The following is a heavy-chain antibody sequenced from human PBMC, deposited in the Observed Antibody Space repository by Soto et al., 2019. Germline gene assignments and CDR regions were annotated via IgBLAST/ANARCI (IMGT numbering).Heavy chain of an antibody. D-gene: IGHD3-22*01. V-gene: IGHV1-18*04. Sequence: ASVKVSCKASGYTFTSYGISWVRQAPGQGLEWMRWISAYNGNTNYAQKLQGRVTMTTDTSTSTAYMELRSLRSDDTAVYYCARDLGPINMIVVPIYFDYWGQGPLVTVYS. CDR1: GYTFTSYG. CDR2: ISAYNGNT. CDR3: ARDLGPINMIVVPIYFDY. J-gene: IGHJ4*02.